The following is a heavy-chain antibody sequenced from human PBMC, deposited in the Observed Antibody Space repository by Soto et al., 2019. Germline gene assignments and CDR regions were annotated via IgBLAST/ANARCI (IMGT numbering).Heavy chain of an antibody. CDR3: ATYQLSHPGSFDY. J-gene: IGHJ4*02. D-gene: IGHD2-2*01. Sequence: GPSVKVSCKVSGYTLTELSMHWVRQAPGKGLEWMGGFDPEDGETIYAQKFQGRVTMTEDTSTDTAYMELSSLRSEDTAVYYCATYQLSHPGSFDYWGQGTLVTVSS. V-gene: IGHV1-24*01. CDR1: GYTLTELS. CDR2: FDPEDGET.